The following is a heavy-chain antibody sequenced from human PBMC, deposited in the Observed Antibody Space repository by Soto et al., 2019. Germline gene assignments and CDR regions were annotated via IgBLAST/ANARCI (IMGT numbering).Heavy chain of an antibody. D-gene: IGHD3-10*01. V-gene: IGHV1-69*12. CDR3: ASNGFGETYYYGMDV. J-gene: IGHJ6*02. CDR1: GGTFSSYA. CDR2: IIPIFGTA. Sequence: QVQLVQSRAEVKKPGSSVKVSCKASGGTFSSYAINWVRQAPGQGLEWMGGIIPIFGTADYAQKFQGRVTITADESTSTAYMELSSLRSEDTAVYYCASNGFGETYYYGMDVWGQGTTVTVSS.